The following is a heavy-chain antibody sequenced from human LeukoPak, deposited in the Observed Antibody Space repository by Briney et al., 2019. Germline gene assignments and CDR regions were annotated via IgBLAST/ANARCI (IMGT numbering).Heavy chain of an antibody. V-gene: IGHV1-2*02. J-gene: IGHJ4*02. CDR1: GYTFSNYF. Sequence: GASVQVSCKASGYTFSNYFIHWVRQAPGQELEWMGWINPNSGGTNYAQKFQGRVTMTRDTSISTAYMELSRLRSDDTAVYYCARVYSIRSFDYWGQGTLVTVSS. D-gene: IGHD2-15*01. CDR3: ARVYSIRSFDY. CDR2: INPNSGGT.